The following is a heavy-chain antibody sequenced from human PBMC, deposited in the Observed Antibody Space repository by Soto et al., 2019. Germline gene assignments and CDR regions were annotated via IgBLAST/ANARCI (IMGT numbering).Heavy chain of an antibody. V-gene: IGHV2-5*02. CDR3: AHRVLRTVFGLVTSTAIYFDF. CDR1: GFSLTTSGVG. D-gene: IGHD3-3*01. Sequence: QITLNESGPTQVKPRQTLTLTCTFSGFSLTTSGVGVGWIRQSPGKAPEWLALIYWDDDKRYSPSLKSRLTITKDTSKNQVVLTMADFDRADTATYYCAHRVLRTVFGLVTSTAIYFDFWGQGTPVAVSS. J-gene: IGHJ4*02. CDR2: IYWDDDK.